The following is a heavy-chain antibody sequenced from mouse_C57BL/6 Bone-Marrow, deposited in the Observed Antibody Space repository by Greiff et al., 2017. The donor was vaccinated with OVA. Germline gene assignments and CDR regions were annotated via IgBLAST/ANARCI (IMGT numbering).Heavy chain of an antibody. CDR3: ARDPHYYGSSYAWFAY. V-gene: IGHV1-55*01. Sequence: QVQLQQPGAELVKPGASVKMSCKASGYTFTSYWITWVKQRPGQGLEWIGDIYPGSGSTNYNEKFKSKATLTVDTSSSTAYMQLSSLTSEDSAVYYCARDPHYYGSSYAWFAYWGQGTLVTVSA. D-gene: IGHD1-1*01. CDR2: IYPGSGST. J-gene: IGHJ3*01. CDR1: GYTFTSYW.